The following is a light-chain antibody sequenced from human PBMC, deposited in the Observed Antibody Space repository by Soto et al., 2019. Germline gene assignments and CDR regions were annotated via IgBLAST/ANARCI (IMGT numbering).Light chain of an antibody. J-gene: IGLJ1*01. CDR1: SSDVGGYSY. CDR2: DVS. V-gene: IGLV2-11*01. CDR3: AAWDDILNGYV. Sequence: QSALTQPRSVSGSPGHSVTISCTGTSSDVGGYSYVSWYQQHPGKAPKLLISDVSKRPSGVPDRFSGSKFGNTASLVIRGLQSEDEADYYCAAWDDILNGYVFGGGTKVTVL.